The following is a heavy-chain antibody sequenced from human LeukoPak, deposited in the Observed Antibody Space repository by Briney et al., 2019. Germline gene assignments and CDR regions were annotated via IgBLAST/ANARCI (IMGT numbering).Heavy chain of an antibody. CDR2: NRAYNGNT. V-gene: IGHV1-18*01. Sequence: ASVKVSCKASGYTFTSYGISWVRQAPGQGLEWMGWNRAYNGNTNYAQKLQGRVTMTRNTSISTAYMELSSLRSEDTAVYYCARGLRHYYGSGSYFWSDAFDIWGQGTMVTVSS. D-gene: IGHD3-10*01. J-gene: IGHJ3*02. CDR3: ARGLRHYYGSGSYFWSDAFDI. CDR1: GYTFTSYG.